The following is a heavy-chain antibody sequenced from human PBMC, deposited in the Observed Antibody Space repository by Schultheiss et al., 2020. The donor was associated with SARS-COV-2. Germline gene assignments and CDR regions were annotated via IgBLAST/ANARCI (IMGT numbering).Heavy chain of an antibody. CDR3: ARGTRGDGYHLNYYYYGMDV. V-gene: IGHV4-34*01. CDR2: IYHSGST. CDR1: GGSFSGYY. Sequence: SETLSLTCAVYGGSFSGYYWIWIRQPPGKGLEWIGSIYHSGSTYYNPSLKSRVTISVDTSKNQFSLKLSSVTAADTAVYYCARGTRGDGYHLNYYYYGMDVWGQGTTVTVSS. J-gene: IGHJ6*02. D-gene: IGHD5-24*01.